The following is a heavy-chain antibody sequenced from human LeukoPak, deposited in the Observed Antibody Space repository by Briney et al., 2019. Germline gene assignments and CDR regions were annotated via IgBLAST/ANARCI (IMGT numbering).Heavy chain of an antibody. J-gene: IGHJ4*02. D-gene: IGHD3-3*01. Sequence: SETLSLTCTVSGGSISSFFWSWIRQPPGKGLEWIGSMHYSGDTKYNPSLRSRVSLSIDTSKQQFSLKLSSVTAADTAVYYCARALRGRFDYWGQGTLVTVSS. CDR3: ARALRGRFDY. CDR2: MHYSGDT. V-gene: IGHV4-59*12. CDR1: GGSISSFF.